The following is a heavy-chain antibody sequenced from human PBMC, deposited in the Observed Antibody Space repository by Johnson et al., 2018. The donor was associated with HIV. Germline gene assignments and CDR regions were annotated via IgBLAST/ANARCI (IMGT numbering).Heavy chain of an antibody. J-gene: IGHJ3*02. V-gene: IGHV3-30*04. CDR3: AREPRIAAFRDAFDI. CDR1: GFTFSSYA. Sequence: QVQLVESGGGVVQPGSSLRLSCAASGFTFSSYAMHWVRQAPGKGLEWVAVISYDGSNKYYADSVKGRFTISRDNSKNTLYLQMNSLRAEDTAVYYCAREPRIAAFRDAFDIWGQGTMVTVSS. CDR2: ISYDGSNK. D-gene: IGHD6-6*01.